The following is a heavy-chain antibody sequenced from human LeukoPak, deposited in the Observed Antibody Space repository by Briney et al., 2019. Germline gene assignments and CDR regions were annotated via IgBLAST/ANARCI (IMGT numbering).Heavy chain of an antibody. CDR2: ISSSGSTI. Sequence: PGGSLRLSCAASGFTFSSYEMSWVRQAPGKGLEWVSYISSSGSTIYYADSVKGRFTISRDNAKNSLYLQMNSLRAEDTAVYYCARDSRVWLAPPDYYYYGMDVWGQGTTVTVSS. CDR3: ARDSRVWLAPPDYYYYGMDV. V-gene: IGHV3-48*03. D-gene: IGHD5-24*01. J-gene: IGHJ6*02. CDR1: GFTFSSYE.